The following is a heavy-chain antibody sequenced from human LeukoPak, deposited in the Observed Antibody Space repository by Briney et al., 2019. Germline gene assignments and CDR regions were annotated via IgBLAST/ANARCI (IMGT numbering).Heavy chain of an antibody. J-gene: IGHJ4*02. D-gene: IGHD3-22*01. CDR1: GGSISSYY. CDR2: IYHSGST. V-gene: IGHV4-38-2*02. Sequence: SETLSLTCTVSGGSISSYYWGWIRQPPGKGLEWIGSIYHSGSTYYNPSLKSRVTISVDTSKNQFSLKLSSVTAADTAVYYCARLGGYYGRYWGQGTLVTVSS. CDR3: ARLGGYYGRY.